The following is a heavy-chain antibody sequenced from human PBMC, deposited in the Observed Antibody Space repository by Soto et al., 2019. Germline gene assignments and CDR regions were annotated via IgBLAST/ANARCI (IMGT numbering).Heavy chain of an antibody. Sequence: QVQLQQWGAGLLKHSETLSLTGAVYGGSFSGYYWSWIRQPPGKGLEWTGEINHRGSTNYNPSLKSRVTISVNTSKNQFSLNLSSVTAADTAVYYCARHSAYYGLHNLCDPWGQGTLVTVSS. CDR1: GGSFSGYY. CDR3: ARHSAYYGLHNLCDP. CDR2: INHRGST. J-gene: IGHJ5*02. V-gene: IGHV4-34*01. D-gene: IGHD3-3*01.